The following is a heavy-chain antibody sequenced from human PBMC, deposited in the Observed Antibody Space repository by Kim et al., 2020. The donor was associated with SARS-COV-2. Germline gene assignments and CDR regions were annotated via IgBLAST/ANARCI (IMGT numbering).Heavy chain of an antibody. V-gene: IGHV3-23*01. J-gene: IGHJ4*02. Sequence: GGSLRLSCAASGFTFSSYAMSWVRQAPGKGLAWVSGISGGGSSTDYADSVKGRFTISRDNSMNTLYLQMNSLRAEDTAVYYCAKGVGNMAARGTIDYWGQGTLVTVSS. CDR3: AKGVGNMAARGTIDY. D-gene: IGHD6-6*01. CDR2: ISGGGSST. CDR1: GFTFSSYA.